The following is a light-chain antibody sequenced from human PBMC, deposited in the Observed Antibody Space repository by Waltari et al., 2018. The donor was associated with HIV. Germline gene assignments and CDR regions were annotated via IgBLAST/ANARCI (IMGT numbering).Light chain of an antibody. Sequence: QSALTQPPSASGSPGQSVTISCTATSSDVGGYNYVSCYQQHPGKPPKLMMFEVSKRPSGVPGRFSGSKSGSTASLTVSGLQAEDEADYYCSSYAGSNNRWVFGGGTKLTVL. CDR1: SSDVGGYNY. J-gene: IGLJ3*02. CDR2: EVS. CDR3: SSYAGSNNRWV. V-gene: IGLV2-8*01.